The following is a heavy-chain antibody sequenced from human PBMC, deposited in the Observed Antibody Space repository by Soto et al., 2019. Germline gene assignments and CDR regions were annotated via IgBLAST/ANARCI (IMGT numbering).Heavy chain of an antibody. V-gene: IGHV3-23*01. Sequence: EVQLLESGGGLVQPGGSLRLSCAASGFTFSSYAMSWVRQAPGKGLEWVSAISGSGGSTYYADSVKGRFTISRDNSQNTLYLQMNRLRAEDTAVYYFGKSQLGPPNWFDPWGQGTLVNVSS. CDR2: ISGSGGST. D-gene: IGHD1-1*01. J-gene: IGHJ5*02. CDR1: GFTFSSYA. CDR3: GKSQLGPPNWFDP.